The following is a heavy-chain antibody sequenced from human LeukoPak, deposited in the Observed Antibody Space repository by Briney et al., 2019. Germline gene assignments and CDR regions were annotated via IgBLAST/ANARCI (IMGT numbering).Heavy chain of an antibody. D-gene: IGHD3-22*01. J-gene: IGHJ4*02. V-gene: IGHV4-34*01. CDR3: ARISYDYYDSSGYFDY. CDR2: INHSGST. Sequence: PSETLSLTCAVYGGSFSGYYWSWIRQPPGKGLEWIGEINHSGSTNYNPSLKSRVTISVDTSKNQFSLKLSSVTAADTAVYYCARISYDYYDSSGYFDYWGQGTLVTVSS. CDR1: GGSFSGYY.